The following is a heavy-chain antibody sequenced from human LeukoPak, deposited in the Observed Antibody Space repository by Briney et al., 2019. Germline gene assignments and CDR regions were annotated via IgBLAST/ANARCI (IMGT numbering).Heavy chain of an antibody. J-gene: IGHJ4*02. V-gene: IGHV1-18*01. CDR2: INPNSGGT. D-gene: IGHD2-2*01. CDR3: ARDLEHCRNIICSNSAY. CDR1: GCTFTSYD. Sequence: EASVKVSCKASGCTFTSYDINWVRQATGQGLEWMGWINPNSGGTNYAQKFEGRVTMTTDTSTNTVYMDLRSLRSDDTAVYYCARDLEHCRNIICSNSAYWGQGTLVTVSS.